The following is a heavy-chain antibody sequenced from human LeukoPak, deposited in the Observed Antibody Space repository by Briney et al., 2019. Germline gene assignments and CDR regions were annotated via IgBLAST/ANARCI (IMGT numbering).Heavy chain of an antibody. CDR2: MIPNSGNT. CDR1: GYTFTSYD. V-gene: IGHV1-8*01. CDR3: ARGLARTSMVTRGGVRFDY. J-gene: IGHJ4*02. D-gene: IGHD5-18*01. Sequence: ASVKVSCKASGYTFTSYDINWVRQATGQGLEWMGWMIPNSGNTGYAQKFQGRVTMTRNTSISTANMELSSLRSEDTAVYYCARGLARTSMVTRGGVRFDYWGQGTLVTVSS.